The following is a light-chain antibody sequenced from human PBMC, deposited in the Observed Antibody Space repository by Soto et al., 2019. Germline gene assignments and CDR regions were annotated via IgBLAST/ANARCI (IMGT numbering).Light chain of an antibody. CDR3: ETWYSNTHKV. CDR2: LDRSGSY. J-gene: IGLJ3*02. Sequence: QSVLTQSSSTSASLGSSVKLTCILSSGHSTYIIAWHQQQPGKAPRFLMTLDRSGSYNRGSGVPDRFSGSSSGADRYLTISNLQFEDQGDYYCETWYSNTHKVFGGGTKLTVL. CDR1: SGHSTYI. V-gene: IGLV4-60*02.